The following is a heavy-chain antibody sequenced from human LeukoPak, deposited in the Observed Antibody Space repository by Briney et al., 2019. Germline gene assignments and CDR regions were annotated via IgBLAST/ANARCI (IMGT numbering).Heavy chain of an antibody. CDR2: ISSNGGST. J-gene: IGHJ4*02. CDR1: GFTFSRYA. Sequence: GGSLRLSCSASGFTFSRYAMHWVRQAPGKGLEYVSAISSNGGSTYYADSAKGRFTISRDNSKNTLYLQMSSLRAEDTAVYYCVKDGSGSYYTYYFDYWGQGTLVTVSS. CDR3: VKDGSGSYYTYYFDY. V-gene: IGHV3-64D*06. D-gene: IGHD3-10*01.